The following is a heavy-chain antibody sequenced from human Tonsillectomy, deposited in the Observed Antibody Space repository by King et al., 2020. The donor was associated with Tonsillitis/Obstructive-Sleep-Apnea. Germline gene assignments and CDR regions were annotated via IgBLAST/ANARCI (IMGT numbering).Heavy chain of an antibody. V-gene: IGHV4-31*03. CDR1: GGSISSGGYY. Sequence: VQLQESGPGLVKPSQTLSLTCTVSGGSISSGGYYWSWIRQHPGKGLEWIGYIYYSGSTYYNPSLKSRVTLSVDTSKNQFSLKLSSVTSPDTAVYYCARTAHDYSNKMDYYYYMDVWGKGTTVTVSS. CDR3: ARTAHDYSNKMDYYYYMDV. D-gene: IGHD4-11*01. CDR2: IYYSGST. J-gene: IGHJ6*03.